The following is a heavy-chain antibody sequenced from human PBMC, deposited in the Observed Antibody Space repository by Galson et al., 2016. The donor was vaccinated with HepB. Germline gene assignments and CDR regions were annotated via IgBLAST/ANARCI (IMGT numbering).Heavy chain of an antibody. CDR2: IYNIWTT. D-gene: IGHD3-9*01. CDR1: GGPIGNDY. CDR3: ARDSSSSWTGGFDI. Sequence: ETLSLTCTVSGGPIGNDYWNWIRETPAKGLERIGYIYNIWTTSYNPSFRSRVTISVDTAQNQVSLNLSSVTAADTAACFCARDSSSSWTGGFDIWGQGALVTVSS. V-gene: IGHV4-4*08. J-gene: IGHJ4*02.